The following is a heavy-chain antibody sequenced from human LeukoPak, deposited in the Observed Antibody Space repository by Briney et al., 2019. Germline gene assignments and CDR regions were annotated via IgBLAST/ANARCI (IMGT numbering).Heavy chain of an antibody. J-gene: IGHJ4*02. Sequence: SQTLPLTCTVSGGSISSGDYYWSWIRQPQGKGLGWIGYIYYSGSTYYNPSIKSRVTISVDTAKNQFSLNLSSVTAADTAVYYCAREGTYYDFWSGYSEYYFDYWGQGTLVTVSS. D-gene: IGHD3-3*01. V-gene: IGHV4-30-4*08. CDR3: AREGTYYDFWSGYSEYYFDY. CDR2: IYYSGST. CDR1: GGSISSGDYY.